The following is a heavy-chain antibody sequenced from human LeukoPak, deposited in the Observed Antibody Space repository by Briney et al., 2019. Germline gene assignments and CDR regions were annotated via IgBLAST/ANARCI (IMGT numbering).Heavy chain of an antibody. CDR1: GSFSDKY. CDR3: ARDRRTAMVSTFRY. D-gene: IGHD5-18*01. V-gene: IGHV4-34*01. J-gene: IGHJ4*02. Sequence: PSETLSLTCALYGSFSDKYWTWIRQPPGKGLEWIGSIYYSGSTYYNPSLKSRVTISVDTSKNQFSLKLSSVTAADTAVYYCARDRRTAMVSTFRYWGQGTLVTVSS. CDR2: IYYSGST.